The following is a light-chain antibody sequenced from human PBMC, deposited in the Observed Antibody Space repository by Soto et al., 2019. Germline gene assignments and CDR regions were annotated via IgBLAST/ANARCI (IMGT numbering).Light chain of an antibody. CDR1: PSVSGSS. CDR3: QQDCISPLT. J-gene: IGKJ3*01. V-gene: IGKV3-20*01. Sequence: IVLTQSPGTLSLSPGERATLSCRASPSVSGSSLAWYQQKPGPAPRLLIFGASRTATGITDRFSGSGSGTDFTLTISRLEPEDFAVYYCQQDCISPLTFGPGTKVDIK. CDR2: GAS.